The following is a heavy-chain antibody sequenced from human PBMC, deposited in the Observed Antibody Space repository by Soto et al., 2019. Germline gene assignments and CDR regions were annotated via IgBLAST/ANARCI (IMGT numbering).Heavy chain of an antibody. CDR2: ISSSSSYI. Sequence: GGSLRLSCAASGFTFSSYSMNWVRQAPGKGLEWVSSISSSSSYIYYADSVKGRFTISRDNAKNSLYLQMNSLRAEDTAVYYCARDRNDYIWGSYRRTFDAFDIWGQGTMVTVSS. D-gene: IGHD3-16*02. CDR3: ARDRNDYIWGSYRRTFDAFDI. J-gene: IGHJ3*02. V-gene: IGHV3-21*01. CDR1: GFTFSSYS.